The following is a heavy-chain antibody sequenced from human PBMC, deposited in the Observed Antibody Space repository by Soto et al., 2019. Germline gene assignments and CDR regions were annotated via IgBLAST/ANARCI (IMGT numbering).Heavy chain of an antibody. CDR3: ARVIRGTYYFDY. Sequence: QVQLQESGPGLVKPSQTLSLTCTVSGDSISSGGYYWSWIRQHPGKGLEWIGYIYFSGSTYYNPSLKCRFTISVDTSKNRFSLKLRSVTAADTAVYYCARVIRGTYYFDYWGQGTLVAVSS. CDR2: IYFSGST. CDR1: GDSISSGGYY. D-gene: IGHD3-10*01. J-gene: IGHJ4*02. V-gene: IGHV4-31*03.